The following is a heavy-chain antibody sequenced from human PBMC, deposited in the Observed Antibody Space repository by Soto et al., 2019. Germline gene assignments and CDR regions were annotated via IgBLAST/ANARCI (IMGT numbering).Heavy chain of an antibody. CDR2: IYNSGST. Sequence: QVQLQESGPGLVKPSETLSLTCTVSGGSVSSGSYCWTWIRQPPGKGLEWIGYIYNSGSTNYNPSLKSRVTSSVDTSKNQFSLKLSSVTAADTAVYYCARTFTSGRSPDYWGQGTLVTVSS. V-gene: IGHV4-61*01. CDR3: ARTFTSGRSPDY. CDR1: GGSVSSGSYC. D-gene: IGHD6-19*01. J-gene: IGHJ4*02.